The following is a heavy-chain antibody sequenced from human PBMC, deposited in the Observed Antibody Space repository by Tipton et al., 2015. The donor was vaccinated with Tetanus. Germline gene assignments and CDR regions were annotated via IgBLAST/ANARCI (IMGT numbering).Heavy chain of an antibody. D-gene: IGHD1-26*01. V-gene: IGHV6-1*01. Sequence: LVKPTQTLSLTCAISGDSDSSNSAAWNWIRQSPSRGLEWLGRTYYRSKWYNDYAVSVKGRITINPATSKNQFSLQLNSVTPEDTAVYYCARDGGWEVHGLDYWGQGTLVTVSS. CDR1: GDSDSSNSAA. J-gene: IGHJ4*02. CDR3: ARDGGWEVHGLDY. CDR2: TYYRSKWYN.